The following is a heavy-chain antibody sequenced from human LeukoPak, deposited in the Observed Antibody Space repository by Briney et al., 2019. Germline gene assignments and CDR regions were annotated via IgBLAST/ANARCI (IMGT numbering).Heavy chain of an antibody. CDR3: ARETPNDSSGYYYAFDI. Sequence: KPSETLSLTCTVSGGSISSYYWSWIRQPPGKGLEWIGYIYYSGSTNYNPSLKSRVTISVDTSKNQFSLKLSSVTAADTAVYYCARETPNDSSGYYYAFDIWGQGTMVAVSS. J-gene: IGHJ3*02. CDR2: IYYSGST. CDR1: GGSISSYY. D-gene: IGHD3-22*01. V-gene: IGHV4-59*01.